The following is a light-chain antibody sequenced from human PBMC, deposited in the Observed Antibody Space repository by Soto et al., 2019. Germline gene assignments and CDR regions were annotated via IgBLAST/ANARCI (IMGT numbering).Light chain of an antibody. CDR2: DVS. J-gene: IGLJ1*01. Sequence: QSVLTQPRSVSGSPGQSVTISCTGTSSEVGGYNYVSWYQQHPGKAHKLMIYDVSKRPSGVPDRFSGSKSGNTASLTISGFQAEDEADYYCCSYAGSSFVFGTGTKVTVL. CDR1: SSEVGGYNY. V-gene: IGLV2-11*01. CDR3: CSYAGSSFV.